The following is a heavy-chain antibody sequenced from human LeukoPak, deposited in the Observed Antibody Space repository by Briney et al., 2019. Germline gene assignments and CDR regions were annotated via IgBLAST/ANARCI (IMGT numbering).Heavy chain of an antibody. Sequence: SETLSLTCTVSGGSISSYCWSWIRQPPGKGLEWIGYIYYSGSTNYKSSLKSRVTISVDTSKNQFSLKLSSVTAADTAVYYCARIPSVMDVWGKGTTVTVSS. V-gene: IGHV4-59*12. J-gene: IGHJ6*03. CDR3: ARIPSVMDV. CDR2: IYYSGST. CDR1: GGSISSYC.